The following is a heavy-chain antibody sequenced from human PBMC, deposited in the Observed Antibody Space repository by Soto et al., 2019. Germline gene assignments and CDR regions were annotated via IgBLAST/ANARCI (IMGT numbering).Heavy chain of an antibody. D-gene: IGHD2-15*01. V-gene: IGHV1-2*04. CDR1: GYTFTGYY. J-gene: IGHJ4*02. Sequence: QVQLVQSGAEVKKPGASVKVSCKASGYTFTGYYMHWVRQAPGQGLEWMGWINPNSGGTNYAQKFQGWVPMTRDTSISRAYMELSRLRSDDTAVYYCARGPYPVTPSHSPEYYFDYWGQGTLVTVSS. CDR2: INPNSGGT. CDR3: ARGPYPVTPSHSPEYYFDY.